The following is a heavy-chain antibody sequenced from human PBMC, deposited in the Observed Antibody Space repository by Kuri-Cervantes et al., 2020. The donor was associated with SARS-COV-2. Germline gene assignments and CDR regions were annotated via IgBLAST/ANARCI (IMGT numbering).Heavy chain of an antibody. J-gene: IGHJ3*02. CDR2: ISGSGGST. D-gene: IGHD3-22*01. CDR1: GFTFSSYA. Sequence: GGSLRLSCAASGFTFSSYAMSWVRQAPGKGLEWVSAISGSGGSTYYADSVKGRFTISRDNSKNTLYLQMNSLRAEDTAVYYCAKGTDYYDSSGYSDIAFDIWGQGKTVHVSS. V-gene: IGHV3-23*01. CDR3: AKGTDYYDSSGYSDIAFDI.